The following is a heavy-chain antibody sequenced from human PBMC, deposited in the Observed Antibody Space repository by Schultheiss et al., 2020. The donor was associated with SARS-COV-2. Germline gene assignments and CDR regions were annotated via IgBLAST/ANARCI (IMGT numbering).Heavy chain of an antibody. Sequence: GGSLRLSCAASGFTFNNYPIHWVRQAPGKGLEWVGFISYDGNNKYYADSVKGRFTISRDNSKNTLYLQMNSLRAEDTAVYYCARDGITMITDAFDIWGQGTMVTVSS. CDR2: ISYDGNNK. J-gene: IGHJ3*02. V-gene: IGHV3-30*01. CDR1: GFTFNNYP. CDR3: ARDGITMITDAFDI. D-gene: IGHD3-22*01.